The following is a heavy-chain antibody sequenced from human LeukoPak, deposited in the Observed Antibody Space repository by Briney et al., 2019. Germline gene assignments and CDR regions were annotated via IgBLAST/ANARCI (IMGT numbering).Heavy chain of an antibody. CDR3: ARERSEGLSFDY. Sequence: PGGSLRLSCAASGFPVSRNYMSWVRQAPGKGLEWVSVIYSGGSTYYADSVKGRFTISRDTSKNTLYLQMNSLRAEDTAVYYCARERSEGLSFDYWGQGTLVTVSS. CDR2: IYSGGST. D-gene: IGHD3-16*01. V-gene: IGHV3-53*01. CDR1: GFPVSRNY. J-gene: IGHJ4*02.